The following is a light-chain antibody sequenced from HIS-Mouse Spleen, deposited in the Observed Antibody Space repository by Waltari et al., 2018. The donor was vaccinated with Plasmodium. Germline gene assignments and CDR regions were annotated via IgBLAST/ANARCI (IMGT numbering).Light chain of an antibody. Sequence: QSALTQPRSVSGSPGQSVTISCPGTSSDVGGFNYVPWYPQPPGKAPKLMIYDVSKRPSGVPDRFSGSKSGNTASLTISGLQAEDEADYYCCSYAGSYTYVFGTGTKVTVL. CDR2: DVS. CDR3: CSYAGSYTYV. V-gene: IGLV2-11*01. CDR1: SSDVGGFNY. J-gene: IGLJ1*01.